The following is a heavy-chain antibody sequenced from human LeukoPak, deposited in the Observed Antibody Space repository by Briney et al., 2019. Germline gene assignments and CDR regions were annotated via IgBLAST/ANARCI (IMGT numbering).Heavy chain of an antibody. D-gene: IGHD2-15*01. CDR1: GGSFSCYY. CDR2: INHSGST. CDR3: ARGIGGNNWFDP. Sequence: SETLSLTCAVYGGSFSCYYWSWIRQPPGKGLEWIGEINHSGSTNYNPSLKSRVTISVDTSKNQFSLKLSSVTAADTAVYYCARGIGGNNWFDPWGQGILVTVSS. V-gene: IGHV4-34*01. J-gene: IGHJ5*02.